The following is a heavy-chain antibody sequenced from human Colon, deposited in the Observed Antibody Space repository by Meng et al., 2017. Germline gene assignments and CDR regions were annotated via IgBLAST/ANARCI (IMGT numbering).Heavy chain of an antibody. CDR1: EFIVSNGY. D-gene: IGHD3-10*01. V-gene: IGHV3-66*02. J-gene: IGHJ3*01. CDR3: VTGGHYYGS. CDR2: IYGDGTT. Sequence: GGSLRLSCAVSEFIVSNGYMSWIRQAPGKGLDWVSAIYGDGTTFYADSVKGRFTISRDNSKNTLNLQMNSLSPEDTALYVCVTGGHYYGSWGQGTMVTVSS.